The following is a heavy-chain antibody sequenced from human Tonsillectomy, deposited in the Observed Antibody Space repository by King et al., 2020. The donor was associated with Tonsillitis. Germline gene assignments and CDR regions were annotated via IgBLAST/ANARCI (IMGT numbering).Heavy chain of an antibody. CDR3: GRVDIVLVEGTPNGGWFDP. CDR2: VSAYNGNT. J-gene: IGHJ5*02. CDR1: GYTFSNYG. Sequence: QLVQSGGEVRKPGASVKVSCKASGYTFSNYGITWVRQAPGQGLEWMGWVSAYNGNTNYAQKLQGRVTMTTDTSTSTAYMELRSLRSDDTAVYYCGRVDIVLVEGTPNGGWFDPWGQGTLVTVSS. D-gene: IGHD2-15*01. V-gene: IGHV1-18*01.